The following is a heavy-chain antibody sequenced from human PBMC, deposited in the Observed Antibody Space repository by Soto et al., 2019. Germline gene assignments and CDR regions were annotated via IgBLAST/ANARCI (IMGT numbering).Heavy chain of an antibody. CDR2: ISGSGGST. Sequence: GGSLRLSCAASGFTFSSYSMSWVRQAPGKGLEWVSAISGSGGSTYYADSVKGRFTISRDNSKNTLYLQMNSLRAEDTAVYYCACGDDFFPPPKIWGQGTLVTVSS. J-gene: IGHJ4*02. V-gene: IGHV3-23*01. D-gene: IGHD3-3*01. CDR3: ACGDDFFPPPKI. CDR1: GFTFSSYS.